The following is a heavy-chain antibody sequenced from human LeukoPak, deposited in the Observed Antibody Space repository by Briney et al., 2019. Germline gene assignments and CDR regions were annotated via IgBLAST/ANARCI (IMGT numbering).Heavy chain of an antibody. J-gene: IGHJ4*02. D-gene: IGHD1-1*01. V-gene: IGHV3-64*01. CDR3: ARGGRYNNPCPYYFDY. CDR1: GFTFSSYA. Sequence: GALRLSCAASGFTFSSYAMHWVRQAPGKGLEYVSAISSNGGSTYYANSVKGRFTISRDNSKNTLYLQMGSLRAEDMAVYYFARGGRYNNPCPYYFDYWGQGTLVTVSS. CDR2: ISSNGGST.